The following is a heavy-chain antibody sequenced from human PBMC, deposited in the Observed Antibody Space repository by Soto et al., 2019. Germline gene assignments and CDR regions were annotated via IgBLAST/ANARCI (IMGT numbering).Heavy chain of an antibody. CDR3: ARGRLSTSGGSMGPTDFDY. V-gene: IGHV4-34*01. D-gene: IGHD2-15*01. Sequence: SGTLSLTFGVYGGAFRGYYWGRIPQPPGKGVEWIGEINHSGSTNYNPSLKSRVTISVDTSRNQFSLKLRSVTAADTAVYYCARGRLSTSGGSMGPTDFDYWGQGTLVTVSS. CDR1: GGAFRGYY. CDR2: INHSGST. J-gene: IGHJ4*02.